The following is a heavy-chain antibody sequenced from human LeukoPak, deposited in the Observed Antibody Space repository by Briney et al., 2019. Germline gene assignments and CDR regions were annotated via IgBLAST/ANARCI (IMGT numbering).Heavy chain of an antibody. CDR3: TRESGAFSPFGF. D-gene: IGHD1-26*01. J-gene: IGHJ4*02. V-gene: IGHV4-39*07. CDR2: VHLNGAT. CDR1: GGSISSSNYY. Sequence: PSETLSLTCTVSGGSISSSNYYWGWIRQPPGKGLEWIGEVHLNGATNYNPSIESRFSMSIDKSNNHLSLEVTSVTAADTAIYYCTRESGAFSPFGFWGQGTLVTVSS.